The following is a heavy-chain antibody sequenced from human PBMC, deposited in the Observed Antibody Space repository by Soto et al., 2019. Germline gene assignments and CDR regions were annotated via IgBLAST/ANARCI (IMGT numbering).Heavy chain of an antibody. CDR2: FDPEDGET. J-gene: IGHJ3*02. D-gene: IGHD1-26*01. V-gene: IGHV1-24*01. CDR1: GYTLTELS. Sequence: ASVKVSCKVSGYTLTELSMHWVRQAPGKGLEWMGGFDPEDGETIYAQKFQGRVTMTEDTSTDTAYMELSSLRSEDTAVYYCATGGARGGETDAFDIWGQGTMVTVSS. CDR3: ATGGARGGETDAFDI.